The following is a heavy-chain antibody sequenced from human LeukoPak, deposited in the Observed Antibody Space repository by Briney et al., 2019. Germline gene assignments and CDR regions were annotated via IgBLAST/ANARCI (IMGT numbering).Heavy chain of an antibody. Sequence: SETLSLTCADYGGSFSGYYWSWIRQPPGKGLEWIGEINHSGSTNYNPSLKSRVTISVDTSKNQFSLKLSSVTAADTAVYYCARDLTGSSGYYLTWFDYWGQGTLVTVSS. J-gene: IGHJ4*02. CDR3: ARDLTGSSGYYLTWFDY. V-gene: IGHV4-34*01. D-gene: IGHD3-22*01. CDR2: INHSGST. CDR1: GGSFSGYY.